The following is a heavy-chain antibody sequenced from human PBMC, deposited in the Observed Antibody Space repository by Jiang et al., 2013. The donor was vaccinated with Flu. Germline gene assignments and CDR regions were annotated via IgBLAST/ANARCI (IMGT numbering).Heavy chain of an antibody. CDR2: IYPGDSDT. J-gene: IGHJ5*02. V-gene: IGHV5-51*01. Sequence: SYWIGWVRHDARERDLEWMGIIYPGDSDTRYSPSFQGQVTISADKSISTAYLQWSSLKASDTAMYYCARHAIRHIVATIEGNWFDPWGQGTLVTVSS. CDR3: ARHAIRHIVATIEGNWFDP. CDR1: SYW. D-gene: IGHD5-12*01.